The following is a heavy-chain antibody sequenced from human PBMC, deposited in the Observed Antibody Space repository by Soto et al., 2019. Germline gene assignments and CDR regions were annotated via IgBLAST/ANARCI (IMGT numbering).Heavy chain of an antibody. CDR2: IIPIFGTA. J-gene: IGHJ6*02. Sequence: SVKVSCKASGGTFSSYAISWVRQAPGQGLEWMGGIIPIFGTANYAQKFQGRVTITADESTSTAYMELSSLRSEDTAVYYCARFGPYYYGMDVWGQGTTVTVSS. D-gene: IGHD3-10*01. CDR1: GGTFSSYA. CDR3: ARFGPYYYGMDV. V-gene: IGHV1-69*13.